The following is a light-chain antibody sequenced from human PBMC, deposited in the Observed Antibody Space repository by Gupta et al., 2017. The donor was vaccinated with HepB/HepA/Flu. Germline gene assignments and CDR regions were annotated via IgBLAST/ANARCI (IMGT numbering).Light chain of an antibody. J-gene: IGLJ2*01. Sequence: SYALTQPSSVSVSPGQAARITCSGDVLAKKYARWFQQKPGQAPVLVIYKDSERPSGIPERFSGSSSGTTVTVTISGAQVEDEADYYCYSATDNNLGVFGGGTKLTVL. CDR1: VLAKKY. CDR2: KDS. CDR3: YSATDNNLGV. V-gene: IGLV3-27*01.